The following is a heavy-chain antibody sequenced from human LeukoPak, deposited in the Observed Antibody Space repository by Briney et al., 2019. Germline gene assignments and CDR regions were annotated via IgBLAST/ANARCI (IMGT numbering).Heavy chain of an antibody. CDR2: IYYSGST. J-gene: IGHJ5*02. Sequence: SETLSLTCTVSGGSISSGDYYWSWIRQPPGKGLEWIGYIYYSGSTYYNPSLKSRVTISVDTSKNQFSLKLSSVTAADTAVYYCARGRKRGPPTACWFDPWGKGTLVTVSS. CDR3: ARGRKRGPPTACWFDP. CDR1: GGSISSGDYY. D-gene: IGHD1-1*01. V-gene: IGHV4-30-4*01.